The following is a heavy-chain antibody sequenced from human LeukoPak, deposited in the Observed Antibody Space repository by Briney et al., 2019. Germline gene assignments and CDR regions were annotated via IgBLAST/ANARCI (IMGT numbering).Heavy chain of an antibody. CDR3: ARDRYSGSYYGYNWFDP. CDR1: GDSVSSNSAA. V-gene: IGHV6-1*01. J-gene: IGHJ5*02. D-gene: IGHD1-26*01. Sequence: SQTLSLTCAISGDSVSSNSAAWNWIRQSPSRGLAWLGRTDYRSKWYNDYAVSVKSRITINPDTSKNQFSLQLNSVTPEDTAVYYCARDRYSGSYYGYNWFDPWGQGTLVTVSS. CDR2: TDYRSKWYN.